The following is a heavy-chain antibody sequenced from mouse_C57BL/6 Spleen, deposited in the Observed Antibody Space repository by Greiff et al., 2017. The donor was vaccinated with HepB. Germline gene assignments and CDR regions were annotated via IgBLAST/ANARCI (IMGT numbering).Heavy chain of an antibody. J-gene: IGHJ1*03. D-gene: IGHD2-4*01. Sequence: PGQGLEWIGMIHPNSGSTNYNEKFKSKATLTVDKSSSTAYMQLSSLTSEDSAVYYCASHYEDWYFDVWGTGTTVTVSS. CDR2: IHPNSGST. CDR3: ASHYEDWYFDV. V-gene: IGHV1-64*01.